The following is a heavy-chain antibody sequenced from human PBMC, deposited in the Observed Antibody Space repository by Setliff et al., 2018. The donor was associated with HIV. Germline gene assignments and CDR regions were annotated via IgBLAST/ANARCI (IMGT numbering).Heavy chain of an antibody. CDR2: ISDSGDNT. Sequence: GGSLRLSCAASGFPFSTYAMNWVRQAPGKGLEWVSAISDSGDNTYYADSVKGRFTISRDNSKNTLYLQMNSLRAEDTAVYYCAKETFYYDSSGYWPEPGYYFDYWGQGTLVTVSS. CDR1: GFPFSTYA. J-gene: IGHJ4*02. CDR3: AKETFYYDSSGYWPEPGYYFDY. V-gene: IGHV3-23*01. D-gene: IGHD3-22*01.